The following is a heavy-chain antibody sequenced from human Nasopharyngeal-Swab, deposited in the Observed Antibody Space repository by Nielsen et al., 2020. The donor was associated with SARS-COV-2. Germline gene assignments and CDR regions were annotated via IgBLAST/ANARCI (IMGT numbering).Heavy chain of an antibody. CDR3: ARDGGSYLDY. Sequence: GGSLRLSCAASGFTFSSYAMHWVRQAPGKVLEWVAVISYDGSNKYYADSVKGRFTISRDNSKNTLYLQMNSLRAEDTAVYYCARDGGSYLDYWGQGTLVTVSS. CDR2: ISYDGSNK. V-gene: IGHV3-30-3*01. D-gene: IGHD1-26*01. CDR1: GFTFSSYA. J-gene: IGHJ4*02.